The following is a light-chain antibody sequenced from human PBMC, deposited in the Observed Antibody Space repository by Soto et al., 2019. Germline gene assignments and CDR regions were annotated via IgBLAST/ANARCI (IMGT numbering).Light chain of an antibody. Sequence: DIDTTQSPSTLSGSVGGRVTVSFRASQTISSWLAWYQQKPGKAPKLLIYKASTLKSGVPSRFSGSGSGTEFTLTISSLQPDDFATYYCQHYNSYSEAFGQGTKVDIK. V-gene: IGKV1-5*03. CDR2: KAS. CDR3: QHYNSYSEA. J-gene: IGKJ1*01. CDR1: QTISSW.